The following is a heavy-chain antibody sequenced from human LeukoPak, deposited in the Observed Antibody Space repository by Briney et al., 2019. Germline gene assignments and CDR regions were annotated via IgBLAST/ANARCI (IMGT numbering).Heavy chain of an antibody. V-gene: IGHV4-39*01. CDR1: GGSISSSSYY. CDR3: ASITIFGVVIN. CDR2: IYYSGST. D-gene: IGHD3-3*01. Sequence: ASETLSLTCTVSGGSISSSSYYWGWIRQPPGKGLEWIGSIYYSGSTYYNPSLKSRVTISVDTSKNQFSLKLSSVTAADTAVYYCASITIFGVVINWGQGTLVTVSS. J-gene: IGHJ4*02.